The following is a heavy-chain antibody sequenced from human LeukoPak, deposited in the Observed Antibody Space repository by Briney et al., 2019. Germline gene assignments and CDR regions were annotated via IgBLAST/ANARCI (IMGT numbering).Heavy chain of an antibody. CDR1: GDSISSYY. CDR2: MYYSGST. J-gene: IGHJ4*02. D-gene: IGHD5-24*01. V-gene: IGHV4-59*01. CDR3: ARDGYNYGYFNY. Sequence: PSETLSLTCTVSGDSISSYYWNWIRQPPGKGLEWIGYMYYSGSTNYNPSLKSRVTISVDTSKNQFSLKLSSVTAADTAVYYCARDGYNYGYFNYWGQGTLVTVSS.